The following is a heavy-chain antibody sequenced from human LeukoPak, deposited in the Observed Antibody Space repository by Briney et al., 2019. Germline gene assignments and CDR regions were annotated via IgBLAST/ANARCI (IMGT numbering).Heavy chain of an antibody. J-gene: IGHJ6*02. CDR1: GLTFSSYD. D-gene: IGHD6-13*01. CDR3: ARTYSSSWYSGMDA. V-gene: IGHV3-13*04. Sequence: GGSLRLSCAASGLTFSSYDTHWVRQATGKGLEWVSAIGTAGDTYYPGSVKGRFTISRENAKNSLYLQMNSLRAGDTAVYYCARTYSSSWYSGMDAWGQGTTVTVSS. CDR2: IGTAGDT.